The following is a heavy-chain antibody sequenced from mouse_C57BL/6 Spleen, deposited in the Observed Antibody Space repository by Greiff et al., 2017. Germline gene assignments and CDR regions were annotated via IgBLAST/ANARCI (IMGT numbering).Heavy chain of an antibody. CDR2: IDPSDSYT. V-gene: IGHV1-59*01. Sequence: VKLQQPGAELVRPGTSVKLSCKASGYTFTSYWMHWVKQRPGQGLEWIGVIDPSDSYTNYNQKFKGKATLTVDTSSSTAYMQLSSLTSEDSAVYYCAGGFDYWGQGTTLTVSS. J-gene: IGHJ2*01. CDR3: AGGFDY. CDR1: GYTFTSYW.